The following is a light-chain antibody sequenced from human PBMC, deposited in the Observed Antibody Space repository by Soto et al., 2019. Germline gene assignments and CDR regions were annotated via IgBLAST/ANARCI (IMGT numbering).Light chain of an antibody. J-gene: IGLJ3*02. CDR2: LDRSGSY. CDR3: ETWYSNTHKV. CDR1: SGHSTYI. V-gene: IGLV4-60*02. Sequence: QSVLTQSSSASASLGSSVKLTCILSSGHSTYIIAWHQQQPGKAPRFLMTLDRSGSYDRGSGVPDRFSGSSSGADRYLTISNLQFEDEGDYYCETWYSNTHKVFGGGTKVTVL.